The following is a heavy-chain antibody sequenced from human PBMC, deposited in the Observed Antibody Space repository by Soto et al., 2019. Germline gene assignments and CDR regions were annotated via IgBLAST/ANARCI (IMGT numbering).Heavy chain of an antibody. CDR2: IYSGGST. Sequence: EVQLVESGGGLVQPGGSLRLSCAASGFTVSSNYMSWVRQAPGKGLEWVSVIYSGGSTYYADSVKGRFTISRDNSKHTLYLQMNSLRAEDTAVYYCASHSITIFEAYYYYYYYMDVWGKGTTVTVSS. J-gene: IGHJ6*03. CDR1: GFTVSSNY. V-gene: IGHV3-66*04. CDR3: ASHSITIFEAYYYYYYYMDV. D-gene: IGHD3-3*01.